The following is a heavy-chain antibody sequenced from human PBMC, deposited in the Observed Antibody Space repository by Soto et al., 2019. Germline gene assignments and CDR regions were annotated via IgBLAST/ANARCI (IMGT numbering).Heavy chain of an antibody. J-gene: IGHJ5*02. V-gene: IGHV4-59*01. CDR3: ARVVAAAGTEYWFDP. D-gene: IGHD6-13*01. CDR1: GGSISSYY. CDR2: IYYSGST. Sequence: LSLTCTVSGGSISSYYWSWIRQPPGKGLEWIGYIYYSGSTNYNPSLKSRVTISVDTSKNQFSLKLSSVTAADTAVYYCARVVAAAGTEYWFDPWGQGTLVTVSS.